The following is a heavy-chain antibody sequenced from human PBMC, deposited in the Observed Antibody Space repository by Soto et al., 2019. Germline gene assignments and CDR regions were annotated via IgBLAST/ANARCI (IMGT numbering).Heavy chain of an antibody. D-gene: IGHD2-21*01. CDR1: GGTFSNFV. J-gene: IGHJ4*02. V-gene: IGHV1-69*13. CDR3: ARAPILVGETTYENYFDY. Sequence: ASVKVSCKASGGTFSNFVISWVRQAPGQRLEWMGGNIPIFGTANYAQKFQGRVTIIADESTGTTYMELTSLRSEDTAVYYCARAPILVGETTYENYFDYWGQGTLVTVSS. CDR2: NIPIFGTA.